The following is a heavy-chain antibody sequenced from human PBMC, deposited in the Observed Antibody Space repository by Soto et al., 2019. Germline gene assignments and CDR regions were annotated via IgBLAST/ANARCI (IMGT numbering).Heavy chain of an antibody. Sequence: QVQLVQSGAEVKKPGSSVKVSCKASGGTFSSYAISWVRQAPGQGLEWMGGIIPIFGTANYAQKFQGRVTITADESTSPPYRELSSLRSEDTAVYYWARPEDNWIYRDFGIDVWGQGTTVTVSS. V-gene: IGHV1-69*01. D-gene: IGHD1-7*01. J-gene: IGHJ6*02. CDR1: GGTFSSYA. CDR2: IIPIFGTA. CDR3: ARPEDNWIYRDFGIDV.